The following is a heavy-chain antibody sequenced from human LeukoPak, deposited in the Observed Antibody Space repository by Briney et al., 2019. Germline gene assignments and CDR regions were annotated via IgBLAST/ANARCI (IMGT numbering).Heavy chain of an antibody. V-gene: IGHV4-34*01. Sequence: SETLSLTCAVYGGSFSGYYWSWIRQPPGKGLEWIGEINHSGSTNYNPSLKSRVTISVGTSKNQFSLKLSSVTAADTAVYYCARAYYGSGSYQVTTPRYYFDYWGQGTLVTVSS. D-gene: IGHD3-10*01. CDR1: GGSFSGYY. J-gene: IGHJ4*02. CDR3: ARAYYGSGSYQVTTPRYYFDY. CDR2: INHSGST.